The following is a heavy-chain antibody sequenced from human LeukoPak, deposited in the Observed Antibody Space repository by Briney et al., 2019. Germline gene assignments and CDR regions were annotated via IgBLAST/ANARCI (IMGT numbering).Heavy chain of an antibody. CDR2: IKQDGSEK. J-gene: IGHJ6*03. V-gene: IGHV3-7*01. CDR1: GFTFSSYS. Sequence: GGSLRLSCAASGFTFSSYSMNWVRQAPGKGLEWVANIKQDGSEKYYVDSVKGRFTISRDNAKNSLYLQMNSLRAEDTAVYYCARGNMDVWGKGTTVTVSS. CDR3: ARGNMDV.